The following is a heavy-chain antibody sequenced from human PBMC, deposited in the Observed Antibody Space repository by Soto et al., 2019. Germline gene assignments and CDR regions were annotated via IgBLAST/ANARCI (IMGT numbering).Heavy chain of an antibody. V-gene: IGHV4-4*02. Sequence: QVQLQESGPGLVKPSGSLSLTCAVSGGSISSSNWWSWVRQPPGKGLEWIGEIYHSGSTNYNPSLKSRVTISVDKSKNQFSLKLSSVTAADTAVYYCARDRGYCSGGSCADFDPWGQGTLVTVSS. CDR1: GGSISSSNW. J-gene: IGHJ5*02. CDR3: ARDRGYCSGGSCADFDP. CDR2: IYHSGST. D-gene: IGHD2-15*01.